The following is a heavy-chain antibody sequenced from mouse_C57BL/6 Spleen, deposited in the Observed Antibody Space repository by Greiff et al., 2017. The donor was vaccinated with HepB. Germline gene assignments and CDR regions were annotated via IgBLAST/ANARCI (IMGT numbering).Heavy chain of an antibody. J-gene: IGHJ4*01. V-gene: IGHV5-12*01. CDR2: ISNGGGST. CDR1: GFTFSDYY. CDR3: ARRSNYYAMDY. Sequence: EVHLVESGGGLVQPGGSLKLSCAASGFTFSDYYMYWVRQTPEKRLEWVAYISNGGGSTYYPDTVKGRFTISRDNAKNTLYLQMSRLKSEDTAMYYCARRSNYYAMDYWGQGTSVTVSS. D-gene: IGHD2-5*01.